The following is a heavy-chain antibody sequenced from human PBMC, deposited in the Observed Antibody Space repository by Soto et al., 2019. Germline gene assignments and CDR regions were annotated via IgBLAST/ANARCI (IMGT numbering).Heavy chain of an antibody. J-gene: IGHJ4*02. CDR2: VNPSGGHT. CDR1: GDTFTDYY. CDR3: ARGGHVVVVTAALDY. V-gene: IGHV1-46*01. D-gene: IGHD2-21*02. Sequence: QVQLMQSGAEVKKPGASVKVSCKASGDTFTDYYIHWVRQAPGQGLEWMGTVNPSGGHTTYAQHVLGRVTMTRDTSTSTLYMALTSLTSDDTAIYYCARGGHVVVVTAALDYWGQGTLVTVSS.